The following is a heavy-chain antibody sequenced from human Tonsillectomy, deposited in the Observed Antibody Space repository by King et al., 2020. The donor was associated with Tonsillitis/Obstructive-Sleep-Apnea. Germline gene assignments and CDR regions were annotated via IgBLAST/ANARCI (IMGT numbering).Heavy chain of an antibody. Sequence: VQLVQSGGGLVKPGGSLRLSCAASGFTFSSYSMSWVRQAPGKGLEWVSCINSVSSYLYYADSVKGRFTISRDNAKNSLYLQMNSLRAEDTAVYYCARDVFYYGSGSYYPDYFDYWGQGTLVTVSS. D-gene: IGHD3-10*01. CDR3: ARDVFYYGSGSYYPDYFDY. CDR2: INSVSSYL. J-gene: IGHJ4*02. V-gene: IGHV3-21*01. CDR1: GFTFSSYS.